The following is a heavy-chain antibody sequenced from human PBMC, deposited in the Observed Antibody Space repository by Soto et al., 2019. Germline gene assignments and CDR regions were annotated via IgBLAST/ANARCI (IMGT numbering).Heavy chain of an antibody. CDR3: ARDQKAFYDFWTGYSETEDYYGLDI. V-gene: IGHV1-2*04. J-gene: IGHJ6*02. CDR1: GYTFTGYY. CDR2: INPNSGGT. D-gene: IGHD3-3*01. Sequence: ASVKVSCKASGYTFTGYYLHWVRQAPGQGLEWMGWINPNSGGTNYAQKFQDWVTMTRDTSISTAYMELRRLRSDDTAVYYCARDQKAFYDFWTGYSETEDYYGLDIWGQGTTVTSP.